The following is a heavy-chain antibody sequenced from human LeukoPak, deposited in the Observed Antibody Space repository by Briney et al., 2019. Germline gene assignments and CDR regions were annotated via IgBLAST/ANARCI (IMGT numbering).Heavy chain of an antibody. V-gene: IGHV4-59*12. CDR3: ARGYYGSVYYYMDV. Sequence: SETLSLTCTVSGGSISSYYWSWIRQPPGKGLEWIGYIYYSGSTNYNPSLKSRVTISVDTSKNQFSLKLSSVTAADTAVYYCARGYYGSVYYYMDVWGKGTTVTISS. D-gene: IGHD3-10*01. CDR1: GGSISSYY. CDR2: IYYSGST. J-gene: IGHJ6*03.